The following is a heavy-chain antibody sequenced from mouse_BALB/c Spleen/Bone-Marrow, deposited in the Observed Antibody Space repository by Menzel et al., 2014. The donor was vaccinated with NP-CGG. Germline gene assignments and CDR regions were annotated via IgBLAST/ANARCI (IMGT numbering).Heavy chain of an antibody. CDR2: IRNKAKGYTT. V-gene: IGHV7-3*02. Sequence: EVQLVESGGGSVQPGGSLRLSCAPSGFTFTDYYMSWVRQPPGKALEWLGFIRNKAKGYTTDYSASVKGRFTISRDNSQRILYLQMNTLRAEDSATYYCARDENVGIYWYFDVWGAGTTVIVSS. J-gene: IGHJ1*01. CDR3: ARDENVGIYWYFDV. CDR1: GFTFTDYY.